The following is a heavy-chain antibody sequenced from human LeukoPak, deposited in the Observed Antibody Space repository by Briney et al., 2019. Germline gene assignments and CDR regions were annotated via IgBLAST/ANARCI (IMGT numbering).Heavy chain of an antibody. J-gene: IGHJ6*02. D-gene: IGHD3-16*01. Sequence: GGSLRLSCAASGFTVSSNYMSWVRQAPGKGLEWVSVIYSGGSTYYADSVKGRFTISRDNSKNTLYLQMNSLRAEDTAVYYCAKDRGRYPLGDTDVWGQGTTVTVSS. CDR2: IYSGGST. V-gene: IGHV3-53*01. CDR3: AKDRGRYPLGDTDV. CDR1: GFTVSSNY.